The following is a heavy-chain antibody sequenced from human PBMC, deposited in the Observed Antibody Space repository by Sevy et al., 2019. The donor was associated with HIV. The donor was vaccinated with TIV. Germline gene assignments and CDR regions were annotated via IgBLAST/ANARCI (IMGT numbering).Heavy chain of an antibody. Sequence: GGSLRLSCAASGFTFSNYAMSWVRQAPGKGLEWVGFIRSKAYGGTTEYAASVKGRFTISRDDSKSIAYLQMNSLKTEDTAVYYCTYYDFWSGYYFSDYWGQGTLVTVSS. CDR1: GFTFSNYA. CDR2: IRSKAYGGTT. CDR3: TYYDFWSGYYFSDY. J-gene: IGHJ4*02. V-gene: IGHV3-49*04. D-gene: IGHD3-3*01.